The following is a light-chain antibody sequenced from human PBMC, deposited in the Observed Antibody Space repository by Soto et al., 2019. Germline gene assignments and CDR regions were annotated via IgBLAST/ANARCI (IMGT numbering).Light chain of an antibody. J-gene: IGLJ3*02. CDR2: GNR. Sequence: VLTQPPSVSGAPGQRVTLSCTGNTSNLGAGYDVHWYQQLPGAAPKLVIFGNRNRPSGVPERFSGSKSGTSASLAITGLQAEDEADYYCQAYDYSLTASVFGGGTKLTVL. CDR3: QAYDYSLTASV. V-gene: IGLV1-40*01. CDR1: TSNLGAGYD.